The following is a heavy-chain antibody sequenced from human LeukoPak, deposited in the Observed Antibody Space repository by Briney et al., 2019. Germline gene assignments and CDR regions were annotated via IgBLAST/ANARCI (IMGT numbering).Heavy chain of an antibody. CDR1: RFTFSCYA. V-gene: IGHV3-23*01. CDR2: TSTNGGST. J-gene: IGHJ4*02. Sequence: PGGSPTLSCAASRFTFSCYAMSWVPQARGGGREGVSATSTNGGSTYFTVSVKGRFTIPRDNSKHSLSLEMNSLRPEDTAVYYCVKGSAGSGPYYFDYWGQGTLLTVSS. CDR3: VKGSAGSGPYYFDY. D-gene: IGHD3-10*01.